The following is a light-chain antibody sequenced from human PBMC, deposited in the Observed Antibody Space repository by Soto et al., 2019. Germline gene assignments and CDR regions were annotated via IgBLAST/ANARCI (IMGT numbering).Light chain of an antibody. CDR2: TAS. V-gene: IGKV1-33*01. J-gene: IGKJ4*01. CDR1: QAIGDH. CDR3: QQYDNVPTLT. Sequence: DIQRTQSPSSLSASVGDRVTITCQASQAIGDHLNWYQQKPGKVPNLLIYTASILETGVPSRFSGSGSGTYFTFTISSLQPEDIATYYCQQYDNVPTLTFGGGTKVEIK.